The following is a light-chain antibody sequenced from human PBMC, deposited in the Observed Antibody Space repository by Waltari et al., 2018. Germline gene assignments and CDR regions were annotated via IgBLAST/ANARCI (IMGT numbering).Light chain of an antibody. CDR2: AAS. V-gene: IGKV1-12*01. Sequence: DIQMTQSPSSVSASVGDRVTITCRASEDVSTWLAWYQQKPGKVPQLLIFAASVLRTGVSSRFTGSGSGTDFTLTISSLQAEDVAVYYCQQYYSTPLTFGGGTKVEIK. J-gene: IGKJ4*01. CDR3: QQYYSTPLT. CDR1: EDVSTW.